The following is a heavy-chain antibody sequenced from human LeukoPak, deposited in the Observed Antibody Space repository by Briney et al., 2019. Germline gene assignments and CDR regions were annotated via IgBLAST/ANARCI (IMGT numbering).Heavy chain of an antibody. V-gene: IGHV4-39*01. D-gene: IGHD1-26*01. Sequence: SETLSLTCTVSGASISSSSYYWAWLRPPPGKGLVWFVSMDYSGSTYYKPSLKSRVTISVHTSKNQFSLKLSSVTAADTAVYYCAGYSGSHLGAGAEYFQHWGQGTLVTVSS. CDR2: MDYSGST. J-gene: IGHJ1*01. CDR1: GASISSSSYY. CDR3: AGYSGSHLGAGAEYFQH.